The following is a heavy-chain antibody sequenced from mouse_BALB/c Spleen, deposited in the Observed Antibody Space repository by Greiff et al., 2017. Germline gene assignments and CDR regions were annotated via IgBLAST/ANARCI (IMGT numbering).Heavy chain of an antibody. D-gene: IGHD1-1*01. V-gene: IGHV1-55*01. Sequence: QVQLKQPGAELVKPGTSVKLSCKASGYNFTSYWINWVKLRPGQGLEWIGDIYPGSGSTNYNEKFKSKATLTVDTSSSTAYMQLSSLASEDSALYYCARDGSSYVYAMDYWGQGTSVTVSS. CDR2: IYPGSGST. CDR3: ARDGSSYVYAMDY. CDR1: GYNFTSYW. J-gene: IGHJ4*01.